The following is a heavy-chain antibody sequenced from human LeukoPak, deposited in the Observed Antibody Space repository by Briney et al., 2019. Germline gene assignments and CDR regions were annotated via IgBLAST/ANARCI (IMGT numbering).Heavy chain of an antibody. Sequence: GGSLRLSCAASGFTFSSYEMNWVRQAPGKGLEWVSYISSSGSTIYYADSVKGRFTISRDNAKNSLYLQMNSLRAEDTAVYYCARGPTWYDRQFDIWGQGTMVTVSS. V-gene: IGHV3-48*03. CDR2: ISSSGSTI. D-gene: IGHD1-14*01. CDR1: GFTFSSYE. CDR3: ARGPTWYDRQFDI. J-gene: IGHJ3*02.